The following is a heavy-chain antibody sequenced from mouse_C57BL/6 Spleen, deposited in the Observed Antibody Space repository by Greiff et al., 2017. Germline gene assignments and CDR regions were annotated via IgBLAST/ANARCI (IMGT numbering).Heavy chain of an antibody. Sequence: QVQLQQSGAELVKPGASVKISCKASGYAFSSYWMNWVKQRPGKGLEWIGQIYPGDGDTNYNGKFKGKATLTADKSSSTAYMQLSSLTSEDSAVYFCARWSLGRYFDYWGQGTTLTVSS. CDR2: IYPGDGDT. CDR1: GYAFSSYW. CDR3: ARWSLGRYFDY. J-gene: IGHJ2*01. V-gene: IGHV1-80*01.